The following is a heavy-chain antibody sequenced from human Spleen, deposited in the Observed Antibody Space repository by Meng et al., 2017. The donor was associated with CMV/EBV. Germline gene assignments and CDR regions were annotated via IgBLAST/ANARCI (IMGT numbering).Heavy chain of an antibody. V-gene: IGHV3-74*01. D-gene: IGHD3-16*01. Sequence: GGSLRLSCVASEFTFSRYWMYWVRQAPGKGLEWVSRITSDGNGANYAESVKGRFTISRGNAKNTVYLQMNSLGPDDTAVYYCTRLGWGGIGADYWGQGTLVTVSS. CDR3: TRLGWGGIGADY. CDR1: EFTFSRYW. J-gene: IGHJ4*02. CDR2: ITSDGNGA.